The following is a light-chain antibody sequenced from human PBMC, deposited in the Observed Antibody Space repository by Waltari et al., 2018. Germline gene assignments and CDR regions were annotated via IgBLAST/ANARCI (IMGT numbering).Light chain of an antibody. CDR3: QHYVTSPWT. CDR2: GAS. V-gene: IGKV3-20*01. CDR1: QSVSNNY. J-gene: IGKJ1*01. Sequence: DIVLTQSPGTLSLSPGERATLSCRASQSVSNNYLAWYHQKPAQAPRLLIYGASSRATGIPDSFSGSGSGTDFTLTISILEAEDFGVYYCQHYVTSPWTFGQGTKVEIK.